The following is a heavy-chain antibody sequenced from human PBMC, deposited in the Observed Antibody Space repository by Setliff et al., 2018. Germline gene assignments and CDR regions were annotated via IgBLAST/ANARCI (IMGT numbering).Heavy chain of an antibody. CDR2: INHSGST. V-gene: IGHV4-34*01. D-gene: IGHD2-2*02. Sequence: PSETLSLTCGGYGGSISDYYWSWIRQPPGKGLEWIGEINHSGSTNYNPSLKSRATISLDTSTNQVSLKLSSVTAADTAVYYCARDRQYCSSTSCYTSYFYYYAMDIWG. CDR3: ARDRQYCSSTSCYTSYFYYYAMDI. CDR1: GGSISDYY. J-gene: IGHJ6*01.